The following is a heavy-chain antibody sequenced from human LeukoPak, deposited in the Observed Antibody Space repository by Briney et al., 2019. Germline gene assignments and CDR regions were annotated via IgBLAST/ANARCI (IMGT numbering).Heavy chain of an antibody. V-gene: IGHV1-2*02. J-gene: IGHJ4*02. D-gene: IGHD3-22*01. Sequence: GASVKLSCKASGYTFTPYYIHWGRQAPGHGLEWRGGVNPHSVGTNFAQRFRGRVTLTRDTSVTTAYMELNRLESDDTAIYYCARTDNKYDSRLLFNWGQGTQISVSS. CDR1: GYTFTPYY. CDR3: ARTDNKYDSRLLFN. CDR2: VNPHSVGT.